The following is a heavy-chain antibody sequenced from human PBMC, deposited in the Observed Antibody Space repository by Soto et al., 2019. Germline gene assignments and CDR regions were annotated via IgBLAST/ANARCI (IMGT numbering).Heavy chain of an antibody. CDR1: GGTFSSYT. Sequence: SVKVSCKAAGGTFSSYTISWVRQAPGQGLEWMGGIIPIFGTANYAQKFQGRVTITADESTSTAYMELSSLRSEDTAVYYCARDLIQQLVSSYYYGMDVWGQGTTVTVSS. CDR2: IIPIFGTA. D-gene: IGHD6-13*01. CDR3: ARDLIQQLVSSYYYGMDV. J-gene: IGHJ6*02. V-gene: IGHV1-69*13.